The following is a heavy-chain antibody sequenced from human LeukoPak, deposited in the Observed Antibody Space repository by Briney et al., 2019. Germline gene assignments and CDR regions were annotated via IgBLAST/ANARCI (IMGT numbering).Heavy chain of an antibody. CDR2: ISSGGTII. CDR3: ARDGRFLEWSYRQGWFDP. CDR1: GFTFSDYY. J-gene: IGHJ5*02. V-gene: IGHV3-11*04. Sequence: GGSLRLSCAASGFTFSDYYMTWIRQAPGKGLEWISYISSGGTIIYYADSVKGRFTISRDNAKNSLYLQMNSLRAEDTAVYYCARDGRFLEWSYRQGWFDPWGQGTLVTVSS. D-gene: IGHD3-3*01.